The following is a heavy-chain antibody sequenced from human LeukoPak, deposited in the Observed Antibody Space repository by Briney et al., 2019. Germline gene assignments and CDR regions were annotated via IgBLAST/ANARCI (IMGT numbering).Heavy chain of an antibody. Sequence: PSETLSLTCAVYGGSFSGYYWSWIRQPPGKGLEWIGEINHSGSTNYNPSLKSRVTISVDTSKNQFSLKLSSVTAADTAVYYCATGGYYYDSTNWGQGTLVTVPS. CDR1: GGSFSGYY. CDR3: ATGGYYYDSTN. J-gene: IGHJ4*02. CDR2: INHSGST. D-gene: IGHD3-22*01. V-gene: IGHV4-34*01.